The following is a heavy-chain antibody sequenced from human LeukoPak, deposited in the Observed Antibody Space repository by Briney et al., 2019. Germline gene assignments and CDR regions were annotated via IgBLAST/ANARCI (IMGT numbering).Heavy chain of an antibody. Sequence: GESLRLSCAASGFTFSNAWMIWVRQAPGKGLEWVGRIKSKTDGGTTDYAAPVKGRFTISRDDSKNTLYLQMNSLKAEDTAMYYCTTDLVFGVVITANWGQGTLVTVSS. CDR1: GFTFSNAW. J-gene: IGHJ4*02. D-gene: IGHD3-3*01. CDR3: TTDLVFGVVITAN. CDR2: IKSKTDGGTT. V-gene: IGHV3-15*01.